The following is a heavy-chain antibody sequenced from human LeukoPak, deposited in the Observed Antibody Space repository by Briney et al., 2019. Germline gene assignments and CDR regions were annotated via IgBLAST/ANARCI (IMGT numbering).Heavy chain of an antibody. CDR2: IYSGGST. J-gene: IGHJ5*02. D-gene: IGHD3-22*01. V-gene: IGHV3-66*04. Sequence: GGSLRLSCAASGFTVSSNYMSWVRQAPGKGLEWVSIIYSGGSTYYADSVKGRFTISRDNSKNALYLQMNSLRAEDTAVYYCARLRYYDSSGYYYGYWFDPWGQGTLVTVSS. CDR3: ARLRYYDSSGYYYGYWFDP. CDR1: GFTVSSNY.